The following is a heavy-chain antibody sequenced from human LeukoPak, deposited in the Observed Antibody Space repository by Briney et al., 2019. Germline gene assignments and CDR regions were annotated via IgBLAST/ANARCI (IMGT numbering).Heavy chain of an antibody. V-gene: IGHV5-51*01. Sequence: GESLKISCKGSGYSFTSYWIGWVRQMPGKGLEWMGIIYPGDSDTRYSPSFQGQVTISADKSISTAYLQWSSLKATDTAMYYCARAFAPVGSGSYYKKRGSFDYWGQGTLVTVSS. J-gene: IGHJ4*02. D-gene: IGHD3-10*01. CDR3: ARAFAPVGSGSYYKKRGSFDY. CDR1: GYSFTSYW. CDR2: IYPGDSDT.